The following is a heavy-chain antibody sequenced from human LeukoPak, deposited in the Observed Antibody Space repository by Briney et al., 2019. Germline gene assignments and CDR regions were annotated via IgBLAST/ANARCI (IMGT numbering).Heavy chain of an antibody. CDR2: INPNSGGT. CDR1: GYTFTGYY. V-gene: IGHV1-2*02. Sequence: GSVKVSCKASGYTFTGYYMHWVRQAPGQGLEWTGWINPNSGGTNYAQKFQGRVTMTRDTSISTAYMELSRLRSDDTAVYYCARDATAMVDFDYWGQGTLVTVSS. CDR3: ARDATAMVDFDY. J-gene: IGHJ4*02. D-gene: IGHD5-18*01.